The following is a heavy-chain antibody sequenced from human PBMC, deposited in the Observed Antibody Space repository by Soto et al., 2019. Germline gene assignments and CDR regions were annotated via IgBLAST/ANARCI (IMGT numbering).Heavy chain of an antibody. CDR3: AKVSLDIVVCGAATRDGSDDFVI. CDR2: ISGSGGST. V-gene: IGHV3-23*01. D-gene: IGHD2-15*01. Sequence: GGSLRLSCAASGFTFSSYAMSWVRQAPGKGLEWVSAISGSGGSTYYADSVKGRFTISRDNSKNTLYLQMNSLRAEDTAVYYCAKVSLDIVVCGAATRDGSDDFVIWCQ. J-gene: IGHJ3*02. CDR1: GFTFSSYA.